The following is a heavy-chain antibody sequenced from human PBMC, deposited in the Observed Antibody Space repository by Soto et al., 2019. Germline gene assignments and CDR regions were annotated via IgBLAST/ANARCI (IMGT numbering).Heavy chain of an antibody. J-gene: IGHJ4*02. CDR2: IYYRGSA. CDR1: GGSISSSSHY. V-gene: IGHV4-39*01. D-gene: IGHD6-13*01. Sequence: SETLSLTCSVSGGSISSSSHYWGWIRQSPGKGLDWIGSIYYRGSAYYNPSLKSRVTISVDTSKNQFSLKLRSVTAADTSVCYCARHPGIAAHFDFWGQGTLVTVSS. CDR3: ARHPGIAAHFDF.